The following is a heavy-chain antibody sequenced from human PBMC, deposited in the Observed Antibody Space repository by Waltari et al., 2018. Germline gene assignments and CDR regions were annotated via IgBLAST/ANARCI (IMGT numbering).Heavy chain of an antibody. J-gene: IGHJ4*02. D-gene: IGHD4-17*01. CDR2: ISSSGPTI. Sequence: EVQLVESGGGLVQPGGSLRLSCAASGFSLSVDGLNWVRQAPGKVLEWLSFISSSGPTIHYADSVKGRFTVSRDNTKNSLSLQMNSLRAEDMAVYYCARVWGVTTSDFWGQGTLVTVSS. V-gene: IGHV3-48*03. CDR3: ARVWGVTTSDF. CDR1: GFSLSVDG.